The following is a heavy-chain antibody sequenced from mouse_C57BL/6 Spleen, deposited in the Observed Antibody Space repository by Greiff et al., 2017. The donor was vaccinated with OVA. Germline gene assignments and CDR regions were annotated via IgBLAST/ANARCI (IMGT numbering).Heavy chain of an antibody. V-gene: IGHV5-4*03. J-gene: IGHJ1*03. CDR2: ISDGGSYT. D-gene: IGHD2-2*01. Sequence: EVKLVESGGGLVKPGGSLKLSCAASGFTFSSYAMSWVRQTPETRLEWVATISDGGSYTYYPDNVKGRFTISRDNAKNNLYLQMSHLTSEDTAMDYCARGGYVYWYFDVWGTGTTVTVSS. CDR3: ARGGYVYWYFDV. CDR1: GFTFSSYA.